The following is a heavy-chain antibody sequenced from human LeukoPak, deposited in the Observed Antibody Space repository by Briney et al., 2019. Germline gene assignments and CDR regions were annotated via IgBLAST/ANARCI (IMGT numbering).Heavy chain of an antibody. CDR1: GFTFDDYA. Sequence: PGGSLRLSCAASGFTFDDYAMHWVRQAPGQGLVWVSSISWNSGSIGYADSVKGRFTISRDNAKTSLYLQMNSLRAADTALYYCAKIAAAGTSYYYYYYYMDVWGKGATVTVSS. V-gene: IGHV3-9*01. CDR3: AKIAAAGTSYYYYYYYMDV. CDR2: ISWNSGSI. J-gene: IGHJ6*03. D-gene: IGHD6-13*01.